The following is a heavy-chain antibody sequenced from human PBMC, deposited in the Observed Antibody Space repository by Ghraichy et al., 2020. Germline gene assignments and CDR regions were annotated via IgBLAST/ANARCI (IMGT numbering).Heavy chain of an antibody. V-gene: IGHV1-18*01. CDR2: ISAYNGNT. Sequence: ASVKVSCKASGYTFTSYGISWVRQAPGQGLEWMGWISAYNGNTNYAQKLQGRVTMTTDTSTSTAYMELRSLRSDDTAVYYCARDAADSSGWYRRDYWGQGTLVTVSS. CDR1: GYTFTSYG. J-gene: IGHJ4*02. D-gene: IGHD6-19*01. CDR3: ARDAADSSGWYRRDY.